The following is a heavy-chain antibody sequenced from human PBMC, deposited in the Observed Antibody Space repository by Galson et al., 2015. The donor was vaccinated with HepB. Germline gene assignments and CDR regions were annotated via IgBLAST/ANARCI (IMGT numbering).Heavy chain of an antibody. CDR2: ISGSGGST. CDR1: GFTFSSYA. CDR3: AKSYCSSTSCSPDY. Sequence: SLRLSCAASGFTFSSYAMSWVRQAPGKGLEWVSTISGSGGSTYSADSVQGRLTISRDNSKNKLSLQMNSLRAEDMAVYYCAKSYCSSTSCSPDYWGQGTLVTVSS. D-gene: IGHD2-2*01. J-gene: IGHJ4*02. V-gene: IGHV3-23*01.